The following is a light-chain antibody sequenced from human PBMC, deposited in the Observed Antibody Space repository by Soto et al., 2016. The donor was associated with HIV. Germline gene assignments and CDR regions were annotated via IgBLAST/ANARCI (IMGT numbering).Light chain of an antibody. CDR3: QQYNTYWT. V-gene: IGKV1-5*03. Sequence: DIQMTQSPSTLSASVGDRVTITCRASQSINSWLAWYQQKPGKAPNLLIYKASSLESGVPSRFSGSRSGTEFTLTISSLQPDDFATYYCQQYNTYWTFGQGDQGG. J-gene: IGKJ1*01. CDR1: QSINSW. CDR2: KAS.